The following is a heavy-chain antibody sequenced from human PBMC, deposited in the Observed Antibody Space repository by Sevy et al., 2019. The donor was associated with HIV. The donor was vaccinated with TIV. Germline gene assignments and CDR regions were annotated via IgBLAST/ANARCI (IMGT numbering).Heavy chain of an antibody. Sequence: GGSLRLSCAASGFTFSNYAIHWVRQAPGKGLEWVAVVSYDGSKKDYADSVKGRFTISRDNSKNTLYLQMNSLRVEDTAVYDCARDRSTTWINYFFDFWGQGTLVTVSS. D-gene: IGHD2-2*01. CDR3: ARDRSTTWINYFFDF. V-gene: IGHV3-30*01. CDR1: GFTFSNYA. J-gene: IGHJ4*02. CDR2: VSYDGSKK.